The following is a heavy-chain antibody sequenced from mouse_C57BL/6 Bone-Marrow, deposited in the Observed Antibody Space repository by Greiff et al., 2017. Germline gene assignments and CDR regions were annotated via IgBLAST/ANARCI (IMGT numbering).Heavy chain of an antibody. D-gene: IGHD2-3*01. V-gene: IGHV1-59*01. J-gene: IGHJ3*01. CDR3: ARSGWDGYWSAWFAY. CDR1: GYTFTSYW. Sequence: QVQLQQPGAELVRPGTSVKLSCKASGYTFTSYWMHWVKQRPGQGLEWIGVIDPSDSYTNYNQKFKGKDTLTVDTSSSTAYMQLSSLTSEDSAVYYCARSGWDGYWSAWFAYWGQGTLVTVSA. CDR2: IDPSDSYT.